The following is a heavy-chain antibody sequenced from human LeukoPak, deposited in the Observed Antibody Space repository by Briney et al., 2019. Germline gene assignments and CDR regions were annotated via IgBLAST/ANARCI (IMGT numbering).Heavy chain of an antibody. Sequence: GGSLRLSCAASGFTFSSYSMNWVRQAPGKGLEWVSSISSSSSYIYYADSVKGRFTISRDNAKNSLYLQMNSLRAEDTAVYYCARVSRDTHYYDSSGYLAAWYYFDYWGQGTLVTVSS. CDR3: ARVSRDTHYYDSSGYLAAWYYFDY. D-gene: IGHD3-22*01. J-gene: IGHJ4*02. V-gene: IGHV3-21*01. CDR1: GFTFSSYS. CDR2: ISSSSSYI.